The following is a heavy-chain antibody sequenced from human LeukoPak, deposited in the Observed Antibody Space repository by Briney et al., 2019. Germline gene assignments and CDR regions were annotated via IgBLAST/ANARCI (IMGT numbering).Heavy chain of an antibody. CDR3: ARHVAYCSGGTCYSTWYFDL. Sequence: SETLSLTCTVSGGSVSSTTYYWGWIRQPPGKGLEWIASINYSGSTYYNPSLKSRVTISVDTSENQFSLKLTSVTAADTAVYYCARHVAYCSGGTCYSTWYFDLWGRGTLVTVSS. J-gene: IGHJ2*01. V-gene: IGHV4-39*01. CDR2: INYSGST. D-gene: IGHD2-15*01. CDR1: GGSVSSTTYY.